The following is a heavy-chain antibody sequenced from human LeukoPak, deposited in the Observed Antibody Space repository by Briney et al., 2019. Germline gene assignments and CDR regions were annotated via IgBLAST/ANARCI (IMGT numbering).Heavy chain of an antibody. Sequence: GASVKVSCKASGYTFTDYYIHWVRQAPGKGLEWMGGFDPEDGETIYAQKFQGRVTMTEDTSTDTAYMELSSLRSEDTAVYYCATGSGDYWGQGTLVTVSS. CDR3: ATGSGDY. J-gene: IGHJ4*02. CDR2: FDPEDGET. CDR1: GYTFTDYY. V-gene: IGHV1-24*01.